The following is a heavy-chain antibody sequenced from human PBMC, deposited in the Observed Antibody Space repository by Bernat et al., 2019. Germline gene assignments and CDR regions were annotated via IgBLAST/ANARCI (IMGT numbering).Heavy chain of an antibody. CDR2: ISYDGSNK. D-gene: IGHD6-19*01. J-gene: IGHJ4*02. CDR3: AKDRAYSSGWYKDY. Sequence: QVQLVESGGGVVQPGRSLRLSCAASGFPFSSYGMHWVRQAPGKGLEWVAIISYDGSNKYYADSVKGRFTISRDNSKNTLYLQMNSLRAEDTAVYYCAKDRAYSSGWYKDYWGQGTLVTVSS. CDR1: GFPFSSYG. V-gene: IGHV3-30*18.